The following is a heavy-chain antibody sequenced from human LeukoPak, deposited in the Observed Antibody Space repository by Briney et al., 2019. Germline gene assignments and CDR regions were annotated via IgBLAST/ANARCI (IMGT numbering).Heavy chain of an antibody. J-gene: IGHJ4*02. CDR3: ARDRGAQHYYQSFGYYYFDY. D-gene: IGHD3-22*01. CDR1: GGSLGSYY. CDR2: MYSSGST. Sequence: PSETLSLTCTVSGGSLGSYYWSWIRQPAGKGLEWIGRMYSSGSTNYNPSLKSRVIMSVDTSKNQFSLKLSSVTAADTAIYYCARDRGAQHYYQSFGYYYFDYWGQGTLVTVSS. V-gene: IGHV4-4*07.